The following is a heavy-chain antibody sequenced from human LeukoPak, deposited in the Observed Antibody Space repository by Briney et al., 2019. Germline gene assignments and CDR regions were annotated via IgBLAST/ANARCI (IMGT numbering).Heavy chain of an antibody. CDR1: GFTFSSHP. J-gene: IGHJ4*02. V-gene: IGHV3-30*04. Sequence: QPGGSLRLSCAASGFTFSSHPMHWGRQAPGKGLEWGAVISYDGSNKYYADSVKGRFIISRDNSNHKLYLQTNSLRAEDTAVYYCARAERGDEQQLVLFDYWGQGTLVTVSS. D-gene: IGHD6-13*01. CDR3: ARAERGDEQQLVLFDY. CDR2: ISYDGSNK.